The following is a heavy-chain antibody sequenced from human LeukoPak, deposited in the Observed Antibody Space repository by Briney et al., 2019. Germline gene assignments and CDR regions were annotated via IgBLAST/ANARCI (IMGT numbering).Heavy chain of an antibody. D-gene: IGHD6-13*01. CDR2: ISYDGSNK. V-gene: IGHV3-30-3*01. Sequence: GGSLRLSCAASGFTFSSYAMHWVRQAPGKGLEWVAVISYDGSNKYYADSVKGRFTISRDNSKNALYLQMNSLRAEDTAVYYCARVLPAAGTSFDYWGQGTLVTVSS. CDR3: ARVLPAAGTSFDY. CDR1: GFTFSSYA. J-gene: IGHJ4*02.